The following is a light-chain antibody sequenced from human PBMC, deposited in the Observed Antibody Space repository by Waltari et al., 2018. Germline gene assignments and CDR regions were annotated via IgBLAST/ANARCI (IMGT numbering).Light chain of an antibody. CDR3: SSQSSDNVVL. J-gene: IGLJ2*01. CDR2: DVS. Sequence: QSALTQPASVSGSPGQSITLSCTGNSRDVGGFNSVPWYQAHPGQAPKVIIYDVSDRPSGISERFSGSKSGNTASLTISGLQAEDEADYYCSSQSSDNVVLFGGGTKLTVL. V-gene: IGLV2-14*03. CDR1: SRDVGGFNS.